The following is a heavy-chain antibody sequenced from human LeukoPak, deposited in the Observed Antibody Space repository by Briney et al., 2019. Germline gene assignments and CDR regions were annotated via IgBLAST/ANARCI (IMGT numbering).Heavy chain of an antibody. V-gene: IGHV3-30*02. CDR3: AKDGVDAIVVVPARYYYYYMDV. D-gene: IGHD2-2*01. Sequence: SGGSLRLSCTASGFTFSSYGMHWVRQAPAKGLEWVAFIRYDGSNKYYADSVQGRFTISRDNSKNTLYLQMNSLRAEDTVVYYCAKDGVDAIVVVPARYYYYYMDVWGKGTTVTISS. J-gene: IGHJ6*03. CDR2: IRYDGSNK. CDR1: GFTFSSYG.